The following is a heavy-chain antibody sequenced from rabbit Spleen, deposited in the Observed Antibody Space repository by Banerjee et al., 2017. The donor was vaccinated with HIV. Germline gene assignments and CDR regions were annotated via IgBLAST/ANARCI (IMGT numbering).Heavy chain of an antibody. Sequence: QSLEESGGDLVKPEGSLTLTCTASEFSFSGDYYMCWVRQAPGKGLEWIACIYAGNSGTTYYASWAKGRFTISKTSSTTVTLQMTSLTAADTATYFCARGASSSAYSPFNLWGPGTLVTVS. CDR2: IYAGNSGTT. CDR1: EFSFSGDYY. CDR3: ARGASSSAYSPFNL. J-gene: IGHJ4*01. V-gene: IGHV1S40*01. D-gene: IGHD1-1*01.